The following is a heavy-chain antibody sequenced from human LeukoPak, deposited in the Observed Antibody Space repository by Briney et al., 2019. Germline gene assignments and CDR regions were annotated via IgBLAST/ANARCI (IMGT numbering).Heavy chain of an antibody. CDR3: ARRGGDMPARGFMDV. Sequence: SETLSLTCVVSGDSITSGGYSWSWIRQPPGKGLEWVVYIYDSGIAFYNPSLKSRVTMSVDTSKNHFFLNLRSVTAADTAVYYCARRGGDMPARGFMDVWGKGTTVTVSS. V-gene: IGHV4-30-4*07. J-gene: IGHJ6*03. CDR2: IYDSGIA. D-gene: IGHD3-16*01. CDR1: GDSITSGGYS.